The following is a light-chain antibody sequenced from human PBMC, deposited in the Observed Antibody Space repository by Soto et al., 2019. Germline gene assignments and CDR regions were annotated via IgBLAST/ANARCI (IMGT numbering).Light chain of an antibody. J-gene: IGLJ3*02. CDR1: SSDVGGYNY. CDR3: SSYTSSSTRV. CDR2: EVS. Sequence: QSALTPPASVSGSPGQSITISCTGTSSDVGGYNYVSWYQQHPGKAPKLMIYEVSNRPSGVSNRFSGSKSGNTASLTISGRQAEDEADYYCSSYTSSSTRVFGGGTKLTVL. V-gene: IGLV2-14*01.